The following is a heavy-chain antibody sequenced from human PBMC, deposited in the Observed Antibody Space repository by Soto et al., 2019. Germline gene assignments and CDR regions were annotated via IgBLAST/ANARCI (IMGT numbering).Heavy chain of an antibody. D-gene: IGHD2-2*01. CDR2: IYYKGST. Sequence: SETLSLTCSVSGGSISSSSYYWGWIRQPPGKGLEWIASIYYKGSTYYNPSLKSRVTISVDTSKNQFSLKLSSVTAADTAVYYCARHVFSKAAFDIWGQGTMVPVS. J-gene: IGHJ3*02. CDR1: GGSISSSSYY. CDR3: ARHVFSKAAFDI. V-gene: IGHV4-39*01.